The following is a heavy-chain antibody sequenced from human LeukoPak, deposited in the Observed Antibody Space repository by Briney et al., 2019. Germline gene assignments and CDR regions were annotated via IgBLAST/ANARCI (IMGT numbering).Heavy chain of an antibody. CDR3: ARARFDLGPPAMGTHNFFDP. V-gene: IGHV1-2*02. D-gene: IGHD2-2*01. J-gene: IGHJ5*02. Sequence: ASVKVSCKASRYTFTGYYMHWVRQAPGQGLEWMGWINPNSGGTNYEQKFQGRVTMTRDTSISTAYMELSRLRSDDTAVYYCARARFDLGPPAMGTHNFFDPWGQGTLVTVSS. CDR1: RYTFTGYY. CDR2: INPNSGGT.